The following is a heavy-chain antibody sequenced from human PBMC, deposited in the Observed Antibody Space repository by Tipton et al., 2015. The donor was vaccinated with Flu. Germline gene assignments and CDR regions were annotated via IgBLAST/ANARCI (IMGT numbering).Heavy chain of an antibody. CDR2: IIPIFGTA. D-gene: IGHD4-17*01. CDR3: ARGTVTTYATHYYYYGMDV. CDR1: GGTFSSYA. V-gene: IGHV1-69*01. Sequence: QVQLVQSGAEVKKPGSSVKVSCKASGGTFSSYAISWVRQAPGQGLEWMGGIIPIFGTANYAQKFQGRVTITADESTSTAYMELSSLRSGDTAVYYCARGTVTTYATHYYYYGMDVWGQGTTVTVSS. J-gene: IGHJ6*02.